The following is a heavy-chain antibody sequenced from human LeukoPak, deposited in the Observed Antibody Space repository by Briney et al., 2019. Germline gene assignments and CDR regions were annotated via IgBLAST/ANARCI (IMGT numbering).Heavy chain of an antibody. D-gene: IGHD1-1*01. CDR2: IKSKTDGGAT. Sequence: GGSLRLSCAASGFTFSNAWMSWVRQAPGKGLEWVGRIKSKTDGGATDYAAPVKGRFTISRDDSKNMLYLQMNSLKTEDTAVYYCTTGLERRSWFDPWGQGTLVTVSS. J-gene: IGHJ5*02. CDR1: GFTFSNAW. V-gene: IGHV3-15*01. CDR3: TTGLERRSWFDP.